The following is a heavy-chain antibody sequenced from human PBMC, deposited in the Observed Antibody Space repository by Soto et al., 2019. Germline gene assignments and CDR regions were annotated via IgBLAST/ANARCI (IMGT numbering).Heavy chain of an antibody. J-gene: IGHJ5*01. V-gene: IGHV4-31*03. CDR3: TRDWGPPVTHGYAS. Sequence: QVQLQESGPGLVRPSQTLSLTCTVSGGSVTSGGYYWSWIRHCPGKGLEWIGYIYSSGDTNYNPSLSCRFAMSVDTSKNQLSLQLTSGTVADTAFYYWTRDWGPPVTHGYASWGQGILVTVSS. CDR1: GGSVTSGGYY. D-gene: IGHD7-27*01. CDR2: IYSSGDT.